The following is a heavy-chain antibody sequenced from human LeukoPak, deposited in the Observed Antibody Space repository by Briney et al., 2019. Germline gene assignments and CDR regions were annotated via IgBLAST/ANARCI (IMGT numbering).Heavy chain of an antibody. Sequence: GESLKISCKGSGYRFSEYWIGWVRQMPGRGLEWMGNIYPGDSDTRYSQSFQDQVTISADKSISTAYLQWSSLKASDTGIYYCARRPGVISHIDSWGQGTLVTVSS. CDR2: IYPGDSDT. CDR3: ARRPGVISHIDS. J-gene: IGHJ4*02. D-gene: IGHD3-10*01. V-gene: IGHV5-51*01. CDR1: GYRFSEYW.